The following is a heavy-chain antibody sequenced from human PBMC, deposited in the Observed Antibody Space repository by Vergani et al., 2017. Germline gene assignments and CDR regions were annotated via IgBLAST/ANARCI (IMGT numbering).Heavy chain of an antibody. CDR2: IRYDGSNK. CDR3: AKTDGGYCRSTSCYGGFDY. CDR1: GFTFSSYG. V-gene: IGHV3-30*02. D-gene: IGHD2-2*03. J-gene: IGHJ4*02. Sequence: QVQLVESGGGVVQPGGSLRLSCAASGFTFSSYGMHWVRQAPGKGLEWVAFIRYDGSNKYYADSVKGRFTISRDNSKNTLYLQMNSLRAEDTAVYYCAKTDGGYCRSTSCYGGFDYWGQGTLVTVSS.